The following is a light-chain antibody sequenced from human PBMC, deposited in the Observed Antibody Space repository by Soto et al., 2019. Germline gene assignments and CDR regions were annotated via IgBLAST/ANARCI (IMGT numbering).Light chain of an antibody. J-gene: IGLJ1*01. CDR1: SSDIGAYDH. V-gene: IGLV2-14*01. CDR3: ISYTVSRSYV. CDR2: SVS. Sequence: SGLTQPASVSGSPGQSITISCSGTSSDIGAYDHVAWFQQFPGKTPKLMIYSVSNRPSGVSHRFSGSKSGNTASLTISGLQPEDEADYYCISYTVSRSYVFGTGTKVTVL.